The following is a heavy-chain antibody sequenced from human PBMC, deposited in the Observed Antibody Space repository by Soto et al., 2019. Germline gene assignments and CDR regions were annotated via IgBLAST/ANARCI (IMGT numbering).Heavy chain of an antibody. CDR2: IWYDGSNK. J-gene: IGHJ4*02. CDR3: ARDYDLLTGPLDY. V-gene: IGHV3-33*01. D-gene: IGHD3-9*01. Sequence: QVQLVESGGGVVQPGRSLRLSCAASGFTFSSYGMHWVRQAPGKGLEWVAVIWYDGSNKYYADSVKGRFTISRDNSKNTLYLQMNRLRDEDTAVYYGARDYDLLTGPLDYWGQGTLVTVSS. CDR1: GFTFSSYG.